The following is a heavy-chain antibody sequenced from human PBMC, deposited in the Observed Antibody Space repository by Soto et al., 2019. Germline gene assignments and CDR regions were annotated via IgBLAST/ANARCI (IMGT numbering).Heavy chain of an antibody. CDR2: MNPNNGNT. CDR1: GYTFTTYE. J-gene: IGHJ5*01. V-gene: IGHV1-8*01. CDR3: ARGGLFTSSWYWFDS. Sequence: ASVKVSCNASGYTFTTYEINWVRQATGQGLEWMGWMNPNNGNTSYAQKFQGRVTITRNTSMSTAYLVWSSLPSEDTAVYYCARGGLFTSSWYWFDSCGQGRQLTVSS. D-gene: IGHD6-13*01.